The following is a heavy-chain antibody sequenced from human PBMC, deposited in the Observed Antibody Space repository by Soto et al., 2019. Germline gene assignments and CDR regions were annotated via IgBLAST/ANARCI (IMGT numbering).Heavy chain of an antibody. J-gene: IGHJ4*02. Sequence: ASVKVSCKASGYTFTSYAMHWVRQAPGQRLEWMGWINAGNGNTKYSQKFQGRVTITRDTSASTAYMELSSLRSEDTAVYYCAIAYCGGDCYPTFDYWGQGTLVTV. CDR1: GYTFTSYA. CDR2: INAGNGNT. V-gene: IGHV1-3*01. CDR3: AIAYCGGDCYPTFDY. D-gene: IGHD2-21*02.